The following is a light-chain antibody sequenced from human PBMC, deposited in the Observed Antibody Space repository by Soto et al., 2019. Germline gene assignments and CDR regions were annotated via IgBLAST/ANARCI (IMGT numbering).Light chain of an antibody. J-gene: IGLJ1*01. CDR3: TSYTSSITYV. Sequence: QSALTQPASVSGSPGQSITISCTGTSSDVGGYNFVSWYLHHPGKAPKLIIYDVTNRPSGISNRFSGSKSGNTASLTISGLQAEDEADYYCTSYTSSITYVFGTGTKLTVL. CDR1: SSDVGGYNF. V-gene: IGLV2-14*03. CDR2: DVT.